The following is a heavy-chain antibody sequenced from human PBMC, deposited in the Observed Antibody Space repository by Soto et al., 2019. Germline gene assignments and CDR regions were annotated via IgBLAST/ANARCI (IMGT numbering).Heavy chain of an antibody. CDR1: GYNFTTYW. D-gene: IGHD2-8*02. J-gene: IGHJ3*02. Sequence: GQSLKISCDGSGYNFTTYWIAWVRQMPGKALESVGIIHLSHSATTYGASLLGVVSFSGDKSISTAYLEWSSLKPSYTAMYYCARRGRGKTGAYFLNGFDTWGQGTTVTVSS. V-gene: IGHV5-51*01. CDR2: IHLSHSAT. CDR3: ARRGRGKTGAYFLNGFDT.